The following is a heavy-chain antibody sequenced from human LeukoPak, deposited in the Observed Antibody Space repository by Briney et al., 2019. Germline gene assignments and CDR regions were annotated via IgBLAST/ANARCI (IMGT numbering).Heavy chain of an antibody. J-gene: IGHJ4*02. D-gene: IGHD1-14*01. Sequence: GGSLRLSCAASRFTFSSYTMNWVRQAPGKGLEWVSRITSTSSTIYYADSVKGRFTISRDNAKNSLYLQMNSLRDEDTAVYYRARSAEFDYWGQGTLVTVSS. CDR2: ITSTSSTI. V-gene: IGHV3-48*02. CDR3: ARSAEFDY. CDR1: RFTFSSYT.